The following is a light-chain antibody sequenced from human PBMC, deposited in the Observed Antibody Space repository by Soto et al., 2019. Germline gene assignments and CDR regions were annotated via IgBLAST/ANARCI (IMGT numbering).Light chain of an antibody. CDR1: SSNIGSNA. J-gene: IGLJ3*02. V-gene: IGLV1-44*01. CDR2: KNN. CDR3: AAWDDSLKGLV. Sequence: QPVLTQPPSASGTPGQRVAISCSGSSSNIGSNAVNWHQQLPGAAPKLLIYKNNLRPSGVPDRFSGSKSGASASLAISGLQSEDESDYYCAAWDDSLKGLVFGGGTKLTVL.